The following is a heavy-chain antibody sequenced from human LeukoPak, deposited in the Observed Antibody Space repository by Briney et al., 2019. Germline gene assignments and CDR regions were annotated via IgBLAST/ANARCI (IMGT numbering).Heavy chain of an antibody. CDR3: AKDVSQRRDGYNYFDY. Sequence: GGSLRLSCAASGFTFNSYGMHWVRQAPGKGREWVAVISYDGSNKYYADSVKGRFTISRDNSKNTLYLQMNSLRAEDTAVYYCAKDVSQRRDGYNYFDYWGQGTLVTVSS. D-gene: IGHD5-24*01. CDR1: GFTFNSYG. V-gene: IGHV3-30*18. CDR2: ISYDGSNK. J-gene: IGHJ4*02.